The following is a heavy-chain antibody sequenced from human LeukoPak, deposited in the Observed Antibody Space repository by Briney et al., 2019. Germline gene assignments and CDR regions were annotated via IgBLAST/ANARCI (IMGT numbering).Heavy chain of an antibody. CDR1: GVSITSFY. Sequence: SETLSLTCTVSGVSITSFYWSWIRQPPGKGLEWIAYIYYSGSTNYSPSLKSRVTISVDTSKNQFSLKLSSVTAADTAVYYCARGRQQLVHWGQGTLVTVSS. CDR2: IYYSGST. V-gene: IGHV4-59*01. J-gene: IGHJ4*02. CDR3: ARGRQQLVH. D-gene: IGHD6-13*01.